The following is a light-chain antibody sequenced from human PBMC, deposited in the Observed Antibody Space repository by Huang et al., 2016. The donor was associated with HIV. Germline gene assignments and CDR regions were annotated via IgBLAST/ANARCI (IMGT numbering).Light chain of an antibody. CDR2: DAS. V-gene: IGKV3-15*01. CDR1: HNVTAN. Sequence: VVLTQSPAALSVSPGERVTLSCRASHNVTANLAWYLHKPGQAPRVLIYDASTRAAGIPARFSGSGSGTGFTLTISSLQSDDSGVYYCQQYTNPPPWTFGQGTRVEI. J-gene: IGKJ1*01. CDR3: QQYTNPPPWT.